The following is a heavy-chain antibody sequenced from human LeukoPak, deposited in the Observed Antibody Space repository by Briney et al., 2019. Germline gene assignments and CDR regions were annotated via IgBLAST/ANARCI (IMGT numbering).Heavy chain of an antibody. CDR2: IRYDGSNK. CDR3: ARSELGYNYHYMDV. Sequence: GGSLRLSCAASGFTFSSYGMHWVRQAPGKVLEWVAFIRYDGSNKYYADSVKGRFTISRDNSKNTLYLQMNSLRAEDTAVYYCARSELGYNYHYMDVWGKGTTVTISS. V-gene: IGHV3-30*02. D-gene: IGHD3-10*01. J-gene: IGHJ6*03. CDR1: GFTFSSYG.